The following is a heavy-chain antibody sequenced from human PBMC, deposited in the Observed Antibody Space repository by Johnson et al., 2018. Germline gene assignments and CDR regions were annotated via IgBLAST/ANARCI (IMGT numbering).Heavy chain of an antibody. CDR1: GFTFNSYA. J-gene: IGHJ3*02. V-gene: IGHV3-21*01. CDR2: IGSSGINR. D-gene: IGHD5-24*01. CDR3: AREGVVGDGYNSDAFEI. Sequence: EVQLVESGGGLVQPGGSLRLSCAASGFTFNSYAMSWVRQAPGKGLEWVASIGSSGINRHYADSVKGRFTIARDSARNTLYLQMSSLRAEETAVYYCAREGVVGDGYNSDAFEIWGQGTMVTVSS.